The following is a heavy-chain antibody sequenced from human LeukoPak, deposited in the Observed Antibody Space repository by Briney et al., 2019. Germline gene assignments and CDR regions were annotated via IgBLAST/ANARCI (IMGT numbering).Heavy chain of an antibody. CDR1: GGSISSYY. Sequence: SETLSLTCTVSGGSISSYYWSWIRQPPGKRLEWIGYIYYSGSTNYNPYLKSRVTISVDTSKNQFSLKLSSVTAADTAVYYCARGNPGIVGATSFDYWGQGTLVTVSS. CDR3: ARGNPGIVGATSFDY. V-gene: IGHV4-59*01. J-gene: IGHJ4*02. D-gene: IGHD1-26*01. CDR2: IYYSGST.